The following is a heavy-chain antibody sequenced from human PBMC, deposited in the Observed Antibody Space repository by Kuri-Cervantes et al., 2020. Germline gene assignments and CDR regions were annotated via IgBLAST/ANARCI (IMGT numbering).Heavy chain of an antibody. D-gene: IGHD3-3*01. V-gene: IGHV4-61*02. J-gene: IGHJ6*02. CDR1: GGSISSSSYY. CDR3: ASGVVITGIGYYYGMDV. CDR2: IYTSGST. Sequence: LRLSCTVSGGSISSSSYYWGWIRQPAGKGLEWIGRIYTSGSTNYNPSLKSRVTISVDTSKNQFSLKLSSVTAADTAVYYCASGVVITGIGYYYGMDVWGQGTTVTVSS.